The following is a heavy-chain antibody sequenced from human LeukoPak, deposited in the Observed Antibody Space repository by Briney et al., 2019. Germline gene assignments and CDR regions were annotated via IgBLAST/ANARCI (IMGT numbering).Heavy chain of an antibody. CDR3: ARGPRVVATLRYNWFDP. CDR2: INHSGST. Sequence: SETLSLTCAVYGGSFSGYYWSWIRQPPGRGLEWIGEINHSGSTNYNPSLKSRVTISVDTSKNQFSLKLSSVTAADTAVYYCARGPRVVATLRYNWFDPWGQGTLVIVSS. D-gene: IGHD1-26*01. CDR1: GGSFSGYY. V-gene: IGHV4-34*01. J-gene: IGHJ5*02.